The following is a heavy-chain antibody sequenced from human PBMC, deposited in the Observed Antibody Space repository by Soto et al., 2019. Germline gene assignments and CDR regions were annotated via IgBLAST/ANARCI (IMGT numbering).Heavy chain of an antibody. Sequence: QVQLVQSGAEVKKPGASVKVSCQASGYTFPSYDINWVRQATGQGLEWMGWMNPNSGNTALAQKFQSRVTTTRNTSTLTAYLQLNSRRSEDTAVYYCAGGPQDIPAHWGQGTLVTVSS. V-gene: IGHV1-8*01. J-gene: IGHJ4*02. D-gene: IGHD2-15*01. CDR3: AGGPQDIPAH. CDR1: GYTFPSYD. CDR2: MNPNSGNT.